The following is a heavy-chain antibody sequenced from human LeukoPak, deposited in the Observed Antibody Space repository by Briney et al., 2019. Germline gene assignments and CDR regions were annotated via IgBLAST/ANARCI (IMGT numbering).Heavy chain of an antibody. D-gene: IGHD2-15*01. Sequence: PSETLSLTCTVSGNSFSSAYYWGWIRQPPGKGLEWIGSIHHSGSTFYNPSLKSRVTIYVDTSMNQFSLSLSSVTAADTAVYYCARESRSGLASTFDSWGQGTLVTVSS. J-gene: IGHJ4*02. CDR3: ARESRSGLASTFDS. CDR1: GNSFSSAYY. CDR2: IHHSGST. V-gene: IGHV4-38-2*02.